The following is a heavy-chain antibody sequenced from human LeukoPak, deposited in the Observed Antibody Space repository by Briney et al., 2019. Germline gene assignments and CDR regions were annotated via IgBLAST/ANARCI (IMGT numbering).Heavy chain of an antibody. CDR2: INEDGSEK. D-gene: IGHD2-2*01. CDR3: ARGTRASEI. Sequence: GGSLRLSCAASGFTFSGSWMTWVSQAPGKGLEYLATINEDGSEKYYVDSVKGRFIISRDNAKDSLHLQMNSLRDDDTAVYYCARGTRASEIWGQGTLVTVSS. V-gene: IGHV3-7*01. CDR1: GFTFSGSW. J-gene: IGHJ4*02.